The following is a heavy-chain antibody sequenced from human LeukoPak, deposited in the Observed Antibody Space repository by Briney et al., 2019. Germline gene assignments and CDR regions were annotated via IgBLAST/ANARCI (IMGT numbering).Heavy chain of an antibody. Sequence: GASVKVSCKASGYTFTGYYMHWVRQAPGQGLEWTGWINPNSGGTNYAQKFQGRVTMTRDTSISTAYMELSRLRSDDTAVYYCARGQITIFGVVIIPVGWFDPWGQGTLVTVSS. D-gene: IGHD3-3*01. CDR1: GYTFTGYY. CDR3: ARGQITIFGVVIIPVGWFDP. J-gene: IGHJ5*02. CDR2: INPNSGGT. V-gene: IGHV1-2*02.